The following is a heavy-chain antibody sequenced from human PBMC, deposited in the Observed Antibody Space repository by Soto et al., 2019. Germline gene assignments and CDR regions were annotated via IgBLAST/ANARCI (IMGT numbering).Heavy chain of an antibody. D-gene: IGHD3-10*01. J-gene: IGHJ6*03. Sequence: GGSLRLSCAASGFTFSSYAMHWVRQAPGKGLEWVAVISYDGSNKYYADSVKGRFTISRDNSKNTLYLQMGSLRAEDMAVYYCARKYYYGSGSYSMGYYYMDVWGKGTTVTVSS. V-gene: IGHV3-30*14. CDR3: ARKYYYGSGSYSMGYYYMDV. CDR2: ISYDGSNK. CDR1: GFTFSSYA.